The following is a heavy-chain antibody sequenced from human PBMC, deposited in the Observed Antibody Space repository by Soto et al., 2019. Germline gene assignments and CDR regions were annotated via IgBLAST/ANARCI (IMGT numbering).Heavy chain of an antibody. CDR1: GGSFSGYY. CDR3: ARKAVANGMDV. D-gene: IGHD6-19*01. V-gene: IGHV4-34*01. J-gene: IGHJ6*02. Sequence: SETLSLTCAVYGGSFSGYYWSWIRQPPGKGLEWIGEINHSGSTNYNPSLKSRVTISVDTSKNQFSLKLSSVTAADTAVYYCARKAVANGMDVWGQGTTVTVSS. CDR2: INHSGST.